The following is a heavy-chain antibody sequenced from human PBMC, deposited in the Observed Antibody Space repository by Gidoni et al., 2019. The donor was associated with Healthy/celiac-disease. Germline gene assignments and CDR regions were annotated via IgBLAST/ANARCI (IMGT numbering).Heavy chain of an antibody. CDR3: ARDRQYYDFWSGYYLPDAFDI. V-gene: IGHV3-30-3*01. J-gene: IGHJ3*02. Sequence: VQLVESGGGVVQPGRSLRLSCAASGFTFSSYAMHWVRQAPGKGLEWVAVISYDGSNKYYADSVKGRFTISRDNSKNTLYLQMNSLRAEDTAVYYCARDRQYYDFWSGYYLPDAFDIWGQGTMVTVSS. CDR2: ISYDGSNK. CDR1: GFTFSSYA. D-gene: IGHD3-3*01.